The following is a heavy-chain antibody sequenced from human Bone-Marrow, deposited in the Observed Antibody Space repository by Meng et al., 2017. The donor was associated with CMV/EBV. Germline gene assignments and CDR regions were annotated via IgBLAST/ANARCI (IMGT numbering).Heavy chain of an antibody. D-gene: IGHD2-2*01. CDR1: GFTFSSYA. J-gene: IGHJ6*02. Sequence: GESLKISCAASGFTFSSYAMHWVRQAPGKGLEWVAVISYDGSNKYYADSVKGRFTISRDNSKNTLYLQMNSLRAEDTAVYYCARDPQVVPAARHYYYYGMDVWGQGTTVTVSS. CDR2: ISYDGSNK. CDR3: ARDPQVVPAARHYYYYGMDV. V-gene: IGHV3-30*04.